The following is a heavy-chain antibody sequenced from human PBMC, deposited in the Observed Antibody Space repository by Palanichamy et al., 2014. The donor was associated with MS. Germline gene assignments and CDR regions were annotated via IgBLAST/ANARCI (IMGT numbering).Heavy chain of an antibody. D-gene: IGHD2/OR15-2a*01. Sequence: QVQLVESGGGLVKPGGSLRLSCAASGLTFSEYYMSWIRQAPGKGLEWISYISNSGSTTYYADSVKGRFTMSRDNAKNSLYLQMNSLGAEDTAVYYCARGPQLGFNSELSYYYDYWGQGTLVTVSS. CDR2: ISNSGSTT. CDR3: ARGPQLGFNSELSYYYDY. V-gene: IGHV3-11*01. J-gene: IGHJ4*02. CDR1: GLTFSEYY.